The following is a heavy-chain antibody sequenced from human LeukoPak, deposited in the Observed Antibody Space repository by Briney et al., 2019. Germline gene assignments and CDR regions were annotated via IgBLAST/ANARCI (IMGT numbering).Heavy chain of an antibody. CDR3: ARASYSSGCGY. V-gene: IGHV1-2*02. J-gene: IGHJ4*02. CDR2: INPNSGGT. D-gene: IGHD6-19*01. CDR1: GYTFTGYY. Sequence: ASVTVSFKASGYTFTGYYMHWVRQAPGQGVGWMGWINPNSGGTNYAQKFQGRVTMTRDTSISTAYMELSRLRSDDTAVYYCARASYSSGCGYWGQGTLVTVSS.